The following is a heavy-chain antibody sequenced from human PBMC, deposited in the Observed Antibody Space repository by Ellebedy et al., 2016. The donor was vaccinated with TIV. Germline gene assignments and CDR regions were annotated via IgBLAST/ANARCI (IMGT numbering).Heavy chain of an antibody. D-gene: IGHD5-24*01. CDR1: AATVPSDSAT. Sequence: LRLSCPLSAATVPSDSATWSWIRQSPSRGLEWPGRTYYRSTWYNDYGVSVKSRITIIADTLKNQFSLQLNSVTPEDTAVYYCARHVAREGYNRWGQGTLVTVSS. J-gene: IGHJ4*02. V-gene: IGHV6-1*01. CDR2: TYYRSTWYN. CDR3: ARHVAREGYNR.